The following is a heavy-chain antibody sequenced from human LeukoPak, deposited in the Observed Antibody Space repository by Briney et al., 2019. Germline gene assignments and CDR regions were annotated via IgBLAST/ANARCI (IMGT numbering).Heavy chain of an antibody. CDR2: IYYSGST. CDR1: GGSIRSGGYY. J-gene: IGHJ5*02. D-gene: IGHD2-2*01. V-gene: IGHV4-31*03. Sequence: SQTLSLTCTVSGGSIRSGGYYWSWIRQHPGKGLEWIGYIYYSGSTYYNPSLKSRLTISLDTSKNQFSLTLNSVTAADTGVYYCARGARGVSAANTGAQNWFDPWGQGTLVTVSS. CDR3: ARGARGVSAANTGAQNWFDP.